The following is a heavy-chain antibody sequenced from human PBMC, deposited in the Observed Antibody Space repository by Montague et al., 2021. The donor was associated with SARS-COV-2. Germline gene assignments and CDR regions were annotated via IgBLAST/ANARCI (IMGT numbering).Heavy chain of an antibody. CDR3: ARLRGGYPGEH. J-gene: IGHJ4*02. CDR2: LYYSGAT. Sequence: SETLSLTCTVSGGSISDSNFHWGWIRQPPGKGLEWIGTLYYSGATYYNPSLKSRVTTSMDTSKNQFSLKLTSAIAADAAVYYCARLRGGYPGEHWGQGALVTVSS. D-gene: IGHD1-1*01. CDR1: GGSISDSNFH. V-gene: IGHV4-39*07.